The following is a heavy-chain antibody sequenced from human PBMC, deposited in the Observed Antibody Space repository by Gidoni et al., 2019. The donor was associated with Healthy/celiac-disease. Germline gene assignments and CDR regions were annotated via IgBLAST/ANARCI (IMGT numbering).Heavy chain of an antibody. D-gene: IGHD2-15*01. V-gene: IGHV3-43*02. CDR1: GCTLDDYP. J-gene: IGHJ4*02. Sequence: EVQLVESGGVVVQPGGSLRLSCAASGCTLDDYPMHWVRQAPGKGLEWVSLISGDGGSTYYADSVKGRFTISRDNSKNSLYLQMNSLRTEDTALYYCAKDIGYWSGGSCYSFDYWGQGTVVTVSS. CDR3: AKDIGYWSGGSCYSFDY. CDR2: ISGDGGST.